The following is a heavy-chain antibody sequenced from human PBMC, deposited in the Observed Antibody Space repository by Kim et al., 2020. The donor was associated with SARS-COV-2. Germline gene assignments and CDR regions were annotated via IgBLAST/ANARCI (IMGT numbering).Heavy chain of an antibody. CDR2: IRGSGDRT. CDR3: AKDGRYTANDFDYFDS. CDR1: GFTFSSFD. D-gene: IGHD5-12*01. J-gene: IGHJ4*02. V-gene: IGHV3-23*01. Sequence: GGSLRLSCAASGFTFSSFDMNWVRQAPGKGLEWVSNIRGSGDRTYYADSVKGRFSISRDNSKNMLYLQMNNLRAEDTAMYFCAKDGRYTANDFDYFDSWGQGTLVTVSS.